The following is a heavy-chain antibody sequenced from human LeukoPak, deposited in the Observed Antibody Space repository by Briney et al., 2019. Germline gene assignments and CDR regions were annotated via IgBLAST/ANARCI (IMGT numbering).Heavy chain of an antibody. J-gene: IGHJ4*02. V-gene: IGHV3-64D*06. D-gene: IGHD6-19*01. CDR1: GFTFRNYA. Sequence: GGSLRLSCSASGFTFRNYAIHWVRQAPGKGLEYVSAISSNGGSTYYADSVKGRFTISRDNSKNTLYLQMSSLRPEDTAVYYCVKDPGSSGSGYYHYWGQGTLVTVSS. CDR3: VKDPGSSGSGYYHY. CDR2: ISSNGGST.